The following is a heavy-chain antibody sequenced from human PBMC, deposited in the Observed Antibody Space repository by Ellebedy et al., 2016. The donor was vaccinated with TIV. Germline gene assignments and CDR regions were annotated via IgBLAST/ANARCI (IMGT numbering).Heavy chain of an antibody. V-gene: IGHV3-21*01. CDR2: ISSSGNYR. D-gene: IGHD1-1*01. J-gene: IGHJ4*02. Sequence: PGGSLRLSCVASGFTFSDYSMNWVLQAPGKGLERGSSISSSGNYRDHGDSVKGRFTISRDNAKNSLYLQMNSLRAEDTAVYYCAREKSGHKWNDGFDSWGQGTLVTVSS. CDR1: GFTFSDYS. CDR3: AREKSGHKWNDGFDS.